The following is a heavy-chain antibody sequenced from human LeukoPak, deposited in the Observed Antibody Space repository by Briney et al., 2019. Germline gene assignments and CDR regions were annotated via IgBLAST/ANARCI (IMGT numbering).Heavy chain of an antibody. J-gene: IGHJ3*02. CDR3: AREAGTTLLSAFDI. V-gene: IGHV4-59*01. Sequence: SETLSLTCTASGGSISSYYWSWIRQPPGKGLEWIGYIYYSGSTNYNPSLKSRVTISVDTSKNQFSLKLSSVTAADTAVYYCAREAGTTLLSAFDIWGQGTMVTVSS. CDR2: IYYSGST. CDR1: GGSISSYY. D-gene: IGHD1-1*01.